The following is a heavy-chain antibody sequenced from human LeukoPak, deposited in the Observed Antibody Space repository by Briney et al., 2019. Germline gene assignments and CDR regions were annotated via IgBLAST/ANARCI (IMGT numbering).Heavy chain of an antibody. D-gene: IGHD6-6*01. CDR3: AREIAARHIDY. CDR2: ISSSSYI. Sequence: GGSLRLSCAASGLTFSSYSMNWVRQAPGKGLEWVSSISSSSYIYYADSVKGRFTISRDNAKNSLYLQMNSLRAEDTAVYYCAREIAARHIDYWGQGTLVTVSS. J-gene: IGHJ4*02. CDR1: GLTFSSYS. V-gene: IGHV3-21*01.